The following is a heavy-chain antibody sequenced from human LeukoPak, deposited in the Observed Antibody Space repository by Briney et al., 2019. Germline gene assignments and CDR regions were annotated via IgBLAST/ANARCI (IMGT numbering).Heavy chain of an antibody. J-gene: IGHJ4*02. CDR2: ISDSAAKT. CDR3: AKVYDSSGYYSTTIHFDY. Sequence: PGGSLRLSCEVSGFTFSNFAMSWVRQAPGKGLEWISAISDSAAKTYYADSVKGRFTISRDNSKNTLYLQMNSLRAEDTAVYYCAKVYDSSGYYSTTIHFDYWGQGTLVTVSS. V-gene: IGHV3-23*01. D-gene: IGHD3-22*01. CDR1: GFTFSNFA.